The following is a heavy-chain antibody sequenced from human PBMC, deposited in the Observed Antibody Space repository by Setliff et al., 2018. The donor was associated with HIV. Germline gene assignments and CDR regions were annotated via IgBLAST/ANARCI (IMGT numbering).Heavy chain of an antibody. CDR2: IDPSGSRI. CDR1: GFTFSNAW. V-gene: IGHV3-23*01. Sequence: GGSLRLSCAASGFTFSNAWMTWVRQGPGKGLEWVSAIDPSGSRIFYSDSVKGRFTISRDNSKNTLYLQMNSLTAEDTAVYYCAKVDNGHCTSASCRDFDYWGQGTLVTVSS. J-gene: IGHJ4*02. CDR3: AKVDNGHCTSASCRDFDY. D-gene: IGHD2-2*03.